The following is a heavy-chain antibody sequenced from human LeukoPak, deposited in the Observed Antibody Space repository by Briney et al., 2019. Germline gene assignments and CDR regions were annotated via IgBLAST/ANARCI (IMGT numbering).Heavy chain of an antibody. CDR2: ISSSSSYI. Sequence: MPGGSLRLSCAASGFTFSSYSMNWVRQAPGKGLEWVSSISSSSSYIYYADSVKGRFTISRDNAKNSLYLQMNSLRAEDTAVYYCARGGRDYYDSSGYYYWWDYWGQGTLVTVSS. V-gene: IGHV3-21*01. D-gene: IGHD3-22*01. CDR3: ARGGRDYYDSSGYYYWWDY. CDR1: GFTFSSYS. J-gene: IGHJ4*02.